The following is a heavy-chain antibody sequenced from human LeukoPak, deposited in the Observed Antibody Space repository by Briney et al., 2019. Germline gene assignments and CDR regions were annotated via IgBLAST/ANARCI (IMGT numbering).Heavy chain of an antibody. J-gene: IGHJ4*02. CDR3: ARDLSSDYFDY. V-gene: IGHV3-21*01. CDR2: ISSSSSYI. D-gene: IGHD1-26*01. Sequence: GGSLRLSCAASGFTFSSYSMNWVRQAPGKGLEWVSSISSSSSYIYYADSVRGRFTISRDNAKNSLYLQMNSLRAEDTGVYYCARDLSSDYFDYWGQGTLVTVSS. CDR1: GFTFSSYS.